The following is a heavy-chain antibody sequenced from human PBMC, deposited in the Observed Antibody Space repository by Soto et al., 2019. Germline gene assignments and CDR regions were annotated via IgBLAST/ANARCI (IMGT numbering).Heavy chain of an antibody. CDR2: IYYSGST. D-gene: IGHD6-19*01. V-gene: IGHV4-31*03. CDR1: GGSISSGGYY. J-gene: IGHJ5*02. CDR3: ARGPHVIIAVAGTEFDP. Sequence: QVQLQESGPGLVKPSQTLSLTCTVSGGSISSGGYYWSWIRQHPGKGLEWIGYIYYSGSTYYNPXLKSRLTTSVXXSXNXXSLKRGSVTAADTAVYYCARGPHVIIAVAGTEFDPWGQGTLVTVSS.